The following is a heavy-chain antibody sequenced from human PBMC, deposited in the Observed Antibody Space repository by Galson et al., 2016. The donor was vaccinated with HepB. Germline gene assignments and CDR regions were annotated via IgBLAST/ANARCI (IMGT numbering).Heavy chain of an antibody. CDR3: AREGSGGFDY. J-gene: IGHJ4*02. V-gene: IGHV3-7*01. CDR1: GFTFSSYW. Sequence: SLRLSCAASGFTFSSYWMSWVRRAPGKGLEWVANIKQDGSEKSYVDSVKGRFTISRDNAKNSLYLQMNSLRVEDTAVYYCAREGSGGFDYWGQGTLVTVSS. CDR2: IKQDGSEK. D-gene: IGHD4-23*01.